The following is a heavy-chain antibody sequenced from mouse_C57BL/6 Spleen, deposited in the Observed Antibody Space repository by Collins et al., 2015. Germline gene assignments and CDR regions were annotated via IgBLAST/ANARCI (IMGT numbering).Heavy chain of an antibody. J-gene: IGHJ4*01. D-gene: IGHD1-1*01. V-gene: IGHV2-9-1*01. CDR1: GFSLTSYS. CDR3: ARTRGSSYGDYAMDY. CDR2: IWTGGGT. Sequence: QVQLKESGPGLVAPSQSLSITCTVSGFSLTSYSISWVRQPPGKGLEWLGVIWTGGGTNYNPALKSRLSISKDNSKSQVFLKMNSLQTDDTARYYCARTRGSSYGDYAMDYWGQGTSVTVSS.